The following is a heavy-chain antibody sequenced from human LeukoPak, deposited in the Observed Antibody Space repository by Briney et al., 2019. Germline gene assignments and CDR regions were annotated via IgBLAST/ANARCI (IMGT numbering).Heavy chain of an antibody. V-gene: IGHV3-48*03. Sequence: PGGSLRLSCEASGFTFSSYEMNWVRQAPGKGLEWVSYISSSGSTIYYADSVKGRFIISRDNAKNSLYMQMHSLRAEDTAVYYCARDPQLNYYDSGGHDTYYYYGMDVWGQGTTVTVSS. CDR1: GFTFSSYE. D-gene: IGHD3-22*01. CDR3: ARDPQLNYYDSGGHDTYYYYGMDV. CDR2: ISSSGSTI. J-gene: IGHJ6*02.